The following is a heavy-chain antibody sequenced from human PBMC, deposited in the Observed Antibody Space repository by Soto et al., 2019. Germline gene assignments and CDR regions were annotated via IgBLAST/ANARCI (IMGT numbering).Heavy chain of an antibody. V-gene: IGHV3-30*18. CDR1: GFSFSSYG. J-gene: IGHJ5*02. CDR3: AKAGGKVSTPFDP. D-gene: IGHD2-8*01. CDR2: ISNDGSKK. Sequence: HPGGSLRLSCAVSGFSFSSYGMHWVRQAPGKGLEWVAVISNDGSKKYYADSVKDRFAISRDNSKNMLYLQMNSLRAEDTAVYYCAKAGGKVSTPFDPWGQGTLVTVSS.